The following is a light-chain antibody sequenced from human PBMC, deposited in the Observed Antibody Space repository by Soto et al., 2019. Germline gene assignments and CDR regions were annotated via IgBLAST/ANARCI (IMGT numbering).Light chain of an antibody. Sequence: DIQMTQSPSSLSASVGDRVTITCQASQDISNYLNWYQQNPGKAPKLLIYDASNLETGVPSRFSGSGSATDFTFTIISLQPEDIATYYCQQYDNLPLTFGGGTKVEIK. V-gene: IGKV1-33*01. J-gene: IGKJ4*01. CDR3: QQYDNLPLT. CDR1: QDISNY. CDR2: DAS.